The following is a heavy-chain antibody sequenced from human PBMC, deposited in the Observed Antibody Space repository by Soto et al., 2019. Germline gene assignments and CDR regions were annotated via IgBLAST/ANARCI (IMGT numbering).Heavy chain of an antibody. CDR2: IFPGDSDT. Sequence: GESLKISCQGSGYSFGAYWIGWVRQMPGKGLEWMGIIFPGDSDTRYRPSFQGQVTISVDKSINTAYLQWSSLKTSDTAMYFGARGGIIGTPPDYWGQGTQVTVSS. CDR1: GYSFGAYW. J-gene: IGHJ4*02. CDR3: ARGGIIGTPPDY. D-gene: IGHD2-15*01. V-gene: IGHV5-51*01.